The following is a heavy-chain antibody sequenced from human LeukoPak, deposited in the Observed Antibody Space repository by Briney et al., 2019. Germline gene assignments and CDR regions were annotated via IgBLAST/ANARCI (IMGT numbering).Heavy chain of an antibody. CDR1: VGSFSGYY. V-gene: IGHV4-34*01. J-gene: IGHJ5*02. D-gene: IGHD2-2*01. CDR2: INHSGST. Sequence: SGTLSLTCAVYVGSFSGYYWSWIRQPPGKGLEWIGEINHSGSTNYNPSLKSRVTISVDTSKNQFSLKLSSVTAADTAVYYCARGRKYCSSTSCYYNWFDPWGQGTLVTVSS. CDR3: ARGRKYCSSTSCYYNWFDP.